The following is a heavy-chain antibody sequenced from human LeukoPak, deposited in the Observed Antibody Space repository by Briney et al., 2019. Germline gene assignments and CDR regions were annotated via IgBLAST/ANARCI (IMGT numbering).Heavy chain of an antibody. CDR3: THSSVGYYDSSGPRYFDY. CDR2: IYWDDDK. Sequence: SGPTLVNPTQTLTLTCTFSEFSLSTSGVGVGWIRQPPGKALEWLALIYWDDDKRYIPSLKSRLTITKDTSENQVVLTMTNMDPVDTATYYCTHSSVGYYDSSGPRYFDYWGQGTLVTVSS. D-gene: IGHD3-22*01. J-gene: IGHJ4*02. CDR1: EFSLSTSGVG. V-gene: IGHV2-5*02.